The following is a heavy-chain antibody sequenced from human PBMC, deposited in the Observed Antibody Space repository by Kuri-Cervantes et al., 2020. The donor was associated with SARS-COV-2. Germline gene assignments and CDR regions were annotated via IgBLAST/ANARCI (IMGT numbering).Heavy chain of an antibody. CDR3: ARLLFWSGFVDS. D-gene: IGHD3-3*01. CDR2: IYPGDSDT. CDR1: GYSFSTNW. J-gene: IGHJ4*02. Sequence: GESLKISCKGSGYSFSTNWIAWVRQMPGKGLEWMGVIYPGDSDTRYSPSFQGQVTISAGKSTTTAYLQWSSLKASDTAMYYCARLLFWSGFVDSWGQGTLVTVSS. V-gene: IGHV5-51*01.